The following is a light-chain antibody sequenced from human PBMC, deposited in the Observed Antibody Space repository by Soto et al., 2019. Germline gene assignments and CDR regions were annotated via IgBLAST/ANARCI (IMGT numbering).Light chain of an antibody. Sequence: QSALTQPPSASGSPGQSVTISCTGTSSDVGGYNYVSWYQQHPGKAPKLLIYDVSKRPSGVPDRFSGSKSGNTASLTVSGLQHEEEAGYYCSSYAGSNNLGVFGTGTKVTVL. J-gene: IGLJ1*01. CDR2: DVS. V-gene: IGLV2-8*01. CDR1: SSDVGGYNY. CDR3: SSYAGSNNLGV.